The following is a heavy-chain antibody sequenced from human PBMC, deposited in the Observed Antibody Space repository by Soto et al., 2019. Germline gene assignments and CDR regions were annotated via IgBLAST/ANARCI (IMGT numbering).Heavy chain of an antibody. J-gene: IGHJ5*02. D-gene: IGHD6-13*01. CDR2: ISSSSSYI. Sequence: EVQLVVSGGGLVKPGGSLRLSCAASGFTFSSYSMNWVRQAPGKGLEWVSSISSSSSYIYYADSVKGRFTISRDNAKNSLYLQMNSLRAEDTAVYYCARGMIAAAPVPGWFDPWGQGTLVTVSS. V-gene: IGHV3-21*01. CDR3: ARGMIAAAPVPGWFDP. CDR1: GFTFSSYS.